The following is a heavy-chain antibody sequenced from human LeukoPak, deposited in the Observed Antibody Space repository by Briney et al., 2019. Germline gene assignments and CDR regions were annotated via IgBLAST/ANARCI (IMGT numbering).Heavy chain of an antibody. V-gene: IGHV4-39*01. CDR2: IYYSGST. D-gene: IGHD3-10*01. CDR3: ARLRGSNYYGSGSFIDY. Sequence: SETLSLTCTVSGGSISSSSYYWGWIRQPPGKGLEWIGSIYYSGSTYYNPSLKSRVTISVDTSKNQFSLKLSSVTAADTAVYYCARLRGSNYYGSGSFIDYWGQGTLVTVSS. J-gene: IGHJ4*02. CDR1: GGSISSSSYY.